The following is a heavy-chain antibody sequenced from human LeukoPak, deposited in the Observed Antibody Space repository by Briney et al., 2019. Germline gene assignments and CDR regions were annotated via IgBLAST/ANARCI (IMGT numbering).Heavy chain of an antibody. J-gene: IGHJ4*02. CDR1: GYTFTGYY. V-gene: IGHV1-2*02. Sequence: ASVKVSCKASGYTFTGYYLHWVRQAPGQGLEWMGLINPNTGDTNYAQKFQGRVTITRDTSINTAYVELSRLRSDDTAVYYCARDLAAAGKTDYWGQGTLVTVSS. CDR2: INPNTGDT. D-gene: IGHD6-13*01. CDR3: ARDLAAAGKTDY.